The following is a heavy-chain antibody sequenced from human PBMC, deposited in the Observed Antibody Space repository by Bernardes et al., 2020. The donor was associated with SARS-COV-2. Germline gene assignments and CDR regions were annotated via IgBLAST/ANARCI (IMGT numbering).Heavy chain of an antibody. D-gene: IGHD2-21*01. V-gene: IGHV3-23*01. CDR1: GFTFSSYA. Sequence: GGSLRLSCAASGFTFSSYAMSWVRQAPGKGLEWVSAISGSGGSTYYADSVKGRFTISRDNSKNTLYLQMNSLRAEDTAVYYCAKEGIYCGGDCPSADGFDYWGQGTLVTVSS. CDR2: ISGSGGST. CDR3: AKEGIYCGGDCPSADGFDY. J-gene: IGHJ4*02.